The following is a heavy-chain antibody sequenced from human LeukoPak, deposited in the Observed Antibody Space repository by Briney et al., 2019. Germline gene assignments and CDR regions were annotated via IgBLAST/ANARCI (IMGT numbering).Heavy chain of an antibody. J-gene: IGHJ4*02. CDR3: AKSLDTAMDY. Sequence: PGVPLRLSCAASGFTFSSYGMHWVRQAPGKGLEWVAVISYDGSNKYYADSVKGRFTISRDNSKNTLYLQMNSLRAEDTAVYYCAKSLDTAMDYWGQGTLVTVSS. V-gene: IGHV3-30*18. D-gene: IGHD5-18*01. CDR1: GFTFSSYG. CDR2: ISYDGSNK.